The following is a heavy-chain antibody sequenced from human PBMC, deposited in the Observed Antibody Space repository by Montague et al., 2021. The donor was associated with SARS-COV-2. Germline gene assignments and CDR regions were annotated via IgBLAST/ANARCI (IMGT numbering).Heavy chain of an antibody. V-gene: IGHV2-70*11. Sequence: PALVKPTQTLTLTCTFSGFSLSTSGMCVSWIRQPPGKALEWLARIDWDDDKYYSTSLKTRLTISKDTSKSQVVLTMTNMDPVDTATYYCAHTPMQWLTPLSFDYWGQGTLVTVSS. CDR2: IDWDDDK. CDR1: GFSLSTSGMC. D-gene: IGHD6-19*01. J-gene: IGHJ4*02. CDR3: AHTPMQWLTPLSFDY.